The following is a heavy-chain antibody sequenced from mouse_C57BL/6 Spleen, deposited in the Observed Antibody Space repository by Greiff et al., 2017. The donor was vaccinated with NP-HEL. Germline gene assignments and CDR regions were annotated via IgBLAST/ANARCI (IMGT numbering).Heavy chain of an antibody. CDR1: GYAFSSSW. J-gene: IGHJ3*01. D-gene: IGHD1-1*01. V-gene: IGHV1-82*01. CDR2: IYPGDGDT. Sequence: QVQLKQSGPELVKPGASVKISCKASGYAFSSSWMNWVQQRPGKGLEWIGRIYPGDGDTNYNGKFKGKATLTADKSSSTAYMQLSSLTSEDSAVYCCARETITGGFAYWGQGTLVTVAA. CDR3: ARETITGGFAY.